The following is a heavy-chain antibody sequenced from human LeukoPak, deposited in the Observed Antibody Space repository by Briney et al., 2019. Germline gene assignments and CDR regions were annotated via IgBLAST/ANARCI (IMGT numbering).Heavy chain of an antibody. CDR2: LYSSGTT. CDR3: ARHLSGTTMAHYFDH. Sequence: SETLSLTCTVSGASISSGRNYWGWIRQSPGKGLEWIASLYSSGTTHYNPSLQSRVSVSVDTSKNQFSVRLNSLTAADTAVYYCARHLSGTTMAHYFDHWGQGTVVTVSS. J-gene: IGHJ4*02. D-gene: IGHD1-1*01. V-gene: IGHV4-39*01. CDR1: GASISSGRNY.